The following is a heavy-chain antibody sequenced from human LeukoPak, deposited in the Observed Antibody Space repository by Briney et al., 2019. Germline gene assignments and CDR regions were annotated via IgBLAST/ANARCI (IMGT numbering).Heavy chain of an antibody. Sequence: GGSLRLSCAASGFTVSTNYMSWVRQAPGKGLEWVSGIYSDGRTSYADSVKGRLSISSDSSKNALYLQMNNLRAEDTAVYFCARGIGYCDHTNCFQPFDYWGQGTLVTVSS. D-gene: IGHD2-2*01. CDR2: IYSDGRT. V-gene: IGHV3-53*01. CDR1: GFTVSTNY. J-gene: IGHJ4*02. CDR3: ARGIGYCDHTNCFQPFDY.